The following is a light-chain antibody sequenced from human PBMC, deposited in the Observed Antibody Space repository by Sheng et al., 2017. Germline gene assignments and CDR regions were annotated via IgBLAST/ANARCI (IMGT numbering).Light chain of an antibody. CDR3: QQXGSSPPWT. CDR2: GAS. Sequence: EIVLTQSPGTLSLSPGERATLSCRASQSFSASYLTWYQQKPGQPPRLLIYGASTRATGVPDRFSGSGSGTDFTLTISRLEPEDFAVYYCQQXGSSPPWTFGRRTEV. V-gene: IGKV3-20*01. CDR1: QSFSASY. J-gene: IGKJ1*01.